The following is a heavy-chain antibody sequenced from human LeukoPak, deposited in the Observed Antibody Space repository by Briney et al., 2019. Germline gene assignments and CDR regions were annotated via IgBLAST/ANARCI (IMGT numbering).Heavy chain of an antibody. D-gene: IGHD4-17*01. CDR1: GYTFTSYA. CDR2: INAGNGNT. CDR3: ARTGDYGLPHFDY. J-gene: IGHJ4*02. V-gene: IGHV1-3*01. Sequence: ASVKVSCKASGYTFTSYAMHWVRQAPRQRLEWMGWINAGNGNTKYSQKFQGRVTITRDTSASTAYMELSSLRSEDTAVYYCARTGDYGLPHFDYWGQGTLVTVSS.